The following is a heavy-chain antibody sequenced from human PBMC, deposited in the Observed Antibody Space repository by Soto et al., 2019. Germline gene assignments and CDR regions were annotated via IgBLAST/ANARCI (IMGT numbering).Heavy chain of an antibody. CDR2: IHYNGRT. CDR3: ARETYGDYVGYFDP. D-gene: IGHD4-17*01. J-gene: IGHJ5*02. Sequence: SETLSLTCSVSGVSVSDYHWTWIRLTPKKELQWIGFIHYNGRTDSSPSLKSRVTISLDMSKNHVSLILKSVNIADSAIYYCARETYGDYVGYFDPWGQGILVTVSS. CDR1: GVSVSDYH. V-gene: IGHV4-59*02.